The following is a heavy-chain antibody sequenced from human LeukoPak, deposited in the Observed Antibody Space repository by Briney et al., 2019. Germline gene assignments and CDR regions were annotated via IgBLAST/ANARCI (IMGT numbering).Heavy chain of an antibody. D-gene: IGHD2-15*01. CDR1: GYSFTSYW. V-gene: IGHV5-51*01. Sequence: GESLKISCKGSGYSFTSYWIGWVRQMPGKGLEWMGIIYPGDSDTRYSPSLQGQVTISADKSISTAYLQWSSLKASDTAMYYCARKYCSGGSCYSWAWGNGAFDIWGQGTMVTVSS. CDR2: IYPGDSDT. J-gene: IGHJ3*02. CDR3: ARKYCSGGSCYSWAWGNGAFDI.